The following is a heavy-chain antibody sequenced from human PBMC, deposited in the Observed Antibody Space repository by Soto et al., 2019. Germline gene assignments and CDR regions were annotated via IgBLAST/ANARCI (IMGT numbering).Heavy chain of an antibody. J-gene: IGHJ5*02. CDR2: IFSNDEK. D-gene: IGHD3-10*01. CDR1: GFALSNARMG. V-gene: IGHV2-26*01. CDR3: ARTLMVRAYPTGWFDP. Sequence: QVTLKESGPVLVKPTETLTLTCTVSGFALSNARMGVSWIRQPPGKALEWLAHIFSNDEKSYSTSLKSRLTISKDISKSQVVLTMTNMDTVDTATYYCARTLMVRAYPTGWFDPWGQGTLVTVSS.